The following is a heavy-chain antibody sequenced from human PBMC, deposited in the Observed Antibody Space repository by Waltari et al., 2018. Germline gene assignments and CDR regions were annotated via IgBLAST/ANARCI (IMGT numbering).Heavy chain of an antibody. V-gene: IGHV3-7*01. CDR3: ARGGGIRFLEWLLYFDY. D-gene: IGHD3-3*01. Sequence: EVQLVESGGGLVQPGGSLRLSCAASGFTFSSYWMSWVRQAPGKGLEWVANIKQDGSEKYYVDSVKGRFTSSRDNAKNSLYLQMNSLRAEDTAVYYCARGGGIRFLEWLLYFDYWGQGTLVTVSS. J-gene: IGHJ4*02. CDR1: GFTFSSYW. CDR2: IKQDGSEK.